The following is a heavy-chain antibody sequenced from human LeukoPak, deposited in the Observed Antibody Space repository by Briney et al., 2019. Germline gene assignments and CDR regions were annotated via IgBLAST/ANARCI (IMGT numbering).Heavy chain of an antibody. CDR3: AGYYDFWSGSYYYYGMDV. Sequence: SETLSLTCTVSGGSTSSYYWSWIRQPAGKGLEWIGRIYTSGSTNYNPSLKSRVTMSVDTSKNQFSLKLSSVTAADTAVYYCAGYYDFWSGSYYYYGMDVWGQGTTVTVSS. J-gene: IGHJ6*02. D-gene: IGHD3-3*01. CDR2: IYTSGST. CDR1: GGSTSSYY. V-gene: IGHV4-4*07.